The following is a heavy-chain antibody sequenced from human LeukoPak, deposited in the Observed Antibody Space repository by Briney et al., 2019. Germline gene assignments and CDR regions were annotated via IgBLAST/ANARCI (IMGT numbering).Heavy chain of an antibody. Sequence: PGGSLRLSCTASGFTFSSYAMCWVRQAPGKGLDCVSCISANGGDTYYADSVKARFTVSRDNSKNTLYLQMSSLRAEDTAIYFCAKASLGFCITTSCFPVDYWGQGTLVTVSS. J-gene: IGHJ4*02. CDR3: AKASLGFCITTSCFPVDY. CDR1: GFTFSSYA. D-gene: IGHD2-2*01. V-gene: IGHV3-23*01. CDR2: ISANGGDT.